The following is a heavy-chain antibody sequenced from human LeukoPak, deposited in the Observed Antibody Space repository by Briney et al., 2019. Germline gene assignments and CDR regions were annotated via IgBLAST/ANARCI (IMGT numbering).Heavy chain of an antibody. D-gene: IGHD6-13*01. CDR2: ISGSGGST. J-gene: IGHJ5*02. Sequence: RTGGSLRLSCAASGFTFSSYAMSWVRQAPGKGLEWVSAISGSGGSTYYADSVKGRFTISRDNSKNTLYLQMNSLRAKDTAVYYCAKGIAAAGIGGVWFDPWGQGTLVTVSS. CDR1: GFTFSSYA. V-gene: IGHV3-23*01. CDR3: AKGIAAAGIGGVWFDP.